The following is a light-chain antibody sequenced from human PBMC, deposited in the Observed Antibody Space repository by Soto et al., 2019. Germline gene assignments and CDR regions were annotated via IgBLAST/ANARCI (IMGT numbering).Light chain of an antibody. CDR2: DAF. CDR1: QSIGNS. Sequence: TVLTQSPATLSLSPGERATLSCKASQSIGNSLGWFQQKPGQAPRLLIDDAFNRATGIPARFTGSGSGSDFTLTISSLEPEDFGVYYCRQRYNWPLTFGGGTKLDI. CDR3: RQRYNWPLT. V-gene: IGKV3-11*01. J-gene: IGKJ4*01.